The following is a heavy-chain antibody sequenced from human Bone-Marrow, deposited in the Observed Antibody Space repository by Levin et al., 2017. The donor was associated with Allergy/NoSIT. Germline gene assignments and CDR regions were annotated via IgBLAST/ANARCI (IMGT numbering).Heavy chain of an antibody. J-gene: IGHJ4*02. Sequence: LSLTCAASGFTFSSYEMNWVRQAPGKGLEWVSYISSSGSTIYYADSVKGRFTISRDNAKNSLYLQMNSLRAEDTAVYYCARVSSPYSSSWYFDYWGQGTLVTVSS. CDR1: GFTFSSYE. CDR3: ARVSSPYSSSWYFDY. V-gene: IGHV3-48*03. CDR2: ISSSGSTI. D-gene: IGHD6-13*01.